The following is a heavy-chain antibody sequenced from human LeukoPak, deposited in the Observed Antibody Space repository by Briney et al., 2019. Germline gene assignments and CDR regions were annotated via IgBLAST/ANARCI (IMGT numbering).Heavy chain of an antibody. CDR2: INPNSGDT. CDR3: ARYSYYFDY. D-gene: IGHD2-15*01. Sequence: ASVKVSCKASAYTFTGYYLHWVRQAPGQGLEWMGWINPNSGDTNYAQKFQDRVTLTRDTSISTAYMELSRLRSDDTAVYYCARYSYYFDYWGQGTLVTVSS. V-gene: IGHV1-2*02. CDR1: AYTFTGYY. J-gene: IGHJ4*02.